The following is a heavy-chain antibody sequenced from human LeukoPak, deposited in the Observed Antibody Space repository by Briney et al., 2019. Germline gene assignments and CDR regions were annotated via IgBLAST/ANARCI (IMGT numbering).Heavy chain of an antibody. V-gene: IGHV4-34*01. J-gene: IGHJ3*02. D-gene: IGHD3-10*01. Sequence: SETLSLTCAVYGGSFSGYYWSWIRQPPGKGLEWIAEINHRGSTNYNPSLKSRVTISVDTSKNQFSLKLNSVTAAAVYYCARGVPLLFRAFDIWGQGTMVTVSS. CDR1: GGSFSGYY. CDR3: ARGVPLLFRAFDI. CDR2: INHRGST.